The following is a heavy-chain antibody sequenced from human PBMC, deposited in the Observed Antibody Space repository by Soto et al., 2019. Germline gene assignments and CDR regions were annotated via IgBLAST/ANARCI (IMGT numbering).Heavy chain of an antibody. CDR1: GFTLTTSA. CDR2: MNAAGIST. V-gene: IGHV3-23*01. J-gene: IGHJ6*02. D-gene: IGHD3-10*01. Sequence: EVHLLESGGGLVQPGRSLRLSCAASGFTLTTSAMTWVRQPPGKGLEWVSSMNAAGISTSYADSVKGRFIASRDKSKNTLHLEMNSLRDEDTAIYFCARGGADHYQYGMDVWGQGTTVIVSS. CDR3: ARGGADHYQYGMDV.